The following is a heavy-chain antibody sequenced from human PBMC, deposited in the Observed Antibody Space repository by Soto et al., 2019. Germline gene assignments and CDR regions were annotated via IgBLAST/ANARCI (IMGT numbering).Heavy chain of an antibody. CDR3: VREGHFITTSCYGSWFDP. J-gene: IGHJ5*02. CDR1: GFTFSTYW. Sequence: WGSLTLSXAASGFTFSTYWMHWIRQVPGKGLEWVSRINSDASHTYYADSMKGRFTISRDNAKNTLHLEMNSLRAEDTGVYYCVREGHFITTSCYGSWFDPWGQGTLVTASS. V-gene: IGHV3-74*01. CDR2: INSDASHT. D-gene: IGHD2-2*01.